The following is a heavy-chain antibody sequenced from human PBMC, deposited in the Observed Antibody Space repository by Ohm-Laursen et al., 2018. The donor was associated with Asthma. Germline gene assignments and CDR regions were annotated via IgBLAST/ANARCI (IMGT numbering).Heavy chain of an antibody. J-gene: IGHJ4*02. D-gene: IGHD3-3*01. CDR3: ARDVMEWYLPAFDF. CDR1: GFTFRSYA. V-gene: IGHV3-30-3*01. CDR2: GGSYYDGGLK. Sequence: TLSLTCAASGFTFRSYAMHWVRQAPGKGLEWVAVGGSYYDGGLKYYADSVNGRFTVSRDDSKNTLYLQMNSLRPDDTAVYYCARDVMEWYLPAFDFWGQGTLVTVSS.